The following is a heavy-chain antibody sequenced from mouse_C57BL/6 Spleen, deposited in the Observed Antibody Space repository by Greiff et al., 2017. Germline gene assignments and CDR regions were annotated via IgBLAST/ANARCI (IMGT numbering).Heavy chain of an antibody. CDR1: GYTFTSYW. CDR3: ARYYYGSSYGWYFDV. D-gene: IGHD1-1*01. CDR2: IYPGSGST. V-gene: IGHV1-55*01. Sequence: QVQLQQPGAELVKPGASVKMSCKASGYTFTSYWITWVKQRPGQGLEWLGDIYPGSGSTNYNEKFKSKATLTVDTSSSTAYMQLSSLTSEDSAVYYCARYYYGSSYGWYFDVWGTGTTVTVSS. J-gene: IGHJ1*03.